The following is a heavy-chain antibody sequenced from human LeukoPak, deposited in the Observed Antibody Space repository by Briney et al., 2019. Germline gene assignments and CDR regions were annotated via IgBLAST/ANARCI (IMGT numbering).Heavy chain of an antibody. CDR3: ARGSSGYSTQNWFDP. CDR1: GYTFTSYG. CDR2: ISAYNGNT. J-gene: IGHJ5*02. D-gene: IGHD3-22*01. V-gene: IGHV1-18*01. Sequence: ASVKVSCQASGYTFTSYGISWVRQAPGQGLECMGWISAYNGNTNYAQKLQGRVTMTTDTSTSTAYMELRSLRSDDTAVYYCARGSSGYSTQNWFDPWGQGTLVTVSS.